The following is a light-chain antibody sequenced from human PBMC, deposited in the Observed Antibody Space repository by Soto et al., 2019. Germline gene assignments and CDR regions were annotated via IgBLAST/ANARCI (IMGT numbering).Light chain of an antibody. CDR3: QQYGSSPEIT. Sequence: EIVLTQSPGSLSLSPGERATLSCRASQSVSSSYLAWFQQKPGQAPRLLIYGASGRATGIPDRFSGSGSGTDLTLIISRLEPEDFAVYYCQQYGSSPEITFGVGTKVEIK. J-gene: IGKJ4*01. CDR2: GAS. CDR1: QSVSSSY. V-gene: IGKV3-20*01.